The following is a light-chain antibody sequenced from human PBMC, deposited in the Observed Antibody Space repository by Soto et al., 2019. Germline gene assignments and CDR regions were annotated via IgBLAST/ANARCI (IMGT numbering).Light chain of an antibody. CDR3: QQYGSSGT. J-gene: IGKJ1*01. V-gene: IGKV3-20*01. CDR2: GAS. Sequence: ETVMTQSPVTLSVSPVDRSTLSWRASQRVSSHLAWYQQKPGQPPRLLIYGASNRATGIPDRFSGSGSGTDFTLTISRLEPEDFAVYYCQQYGSSGTFGQGTKVDIK. CDR1: QRVSSH.